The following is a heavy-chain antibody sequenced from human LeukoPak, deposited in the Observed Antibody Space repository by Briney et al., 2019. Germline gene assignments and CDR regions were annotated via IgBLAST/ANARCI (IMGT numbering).Heavy chain of an antibody. CDR2: TYYRSKWYN. CDR1: GDSVSSNSAA. Sequence: SQALSLTCALSGDSVSSNSAAWNWIRQSPSRGLEWLGRTYYRSKWYNDYAVSVKSRITINPDTSKNQFSLQLNSVTPEDTAVYYCARQPRWGYRARYNWNDLDYYYYYMDVWGKGTTVTVSS. CDR3: ARQPRWGYRARYNWNDLDYYYYYMDV. J-gene: IGHJ6*03. V-gene: IGHV6-1*01. D-gene: IGHD1-1*01.